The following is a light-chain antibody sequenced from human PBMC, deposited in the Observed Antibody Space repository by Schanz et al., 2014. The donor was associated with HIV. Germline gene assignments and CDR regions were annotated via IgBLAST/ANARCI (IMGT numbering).Light chain of an antibody. CDR3: QQYGSSPL. CDR1: QSVDSN. CDR2: GAS. V-gene: IGKV3-15*01. J-gene: IGKJ1*01. Sequence: EIVMTQSPATLSVSPGARATLSCRASQSVDSNLAWYQQKPGQTPRLLIYGASTRATGIPARFTGSGSGTEFTLTISSVQSEDFAVYYCQQYGSSPLFGQGTKVEIK.